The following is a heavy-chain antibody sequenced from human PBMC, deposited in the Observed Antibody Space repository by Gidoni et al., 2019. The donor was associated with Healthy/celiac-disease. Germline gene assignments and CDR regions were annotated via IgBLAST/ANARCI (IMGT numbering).Heavy chain of an antibody. CDR3: ARGRRFFRSIGPPL. CDR2: MSYDGSNK. CDR1: GLSFSSYA. V-gene: IGHV3-30-3*01. D-gene: IGHD3-3*01. J-gene: IGHJ4*02. Sequence: QVQLVESGGGVVQPGRSPRLSGAASGLSFSSYAMHWVRQAPGKGLEWVAVMSYDGSNKYYADSVKGRFTISRDNSKTTLYLQMTSLRAEDTAVYYCARGRRFFRSIGPPLWGQGTLVTVSS.